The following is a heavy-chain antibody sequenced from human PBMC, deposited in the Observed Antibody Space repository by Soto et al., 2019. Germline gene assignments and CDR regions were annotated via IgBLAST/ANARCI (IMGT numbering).Heavy chain of an antibody. CDR2: IRDKTTGYAP. CDR1: GFSISGSA. CDR3: TRLDAPGDRALDI. V-gene: IGHV3-73*01. Sequence: EVQLVESGGDLVQPGGSLKLSCAASGFSISGSAIHWVRQASGRGLEWVARIRDKTTGYAPGYAASVQGRFTISRDDSKNTAFLQLNSLKTDDTAVYYCTRLDAPGDRALDIWGQGTMVTVSS. J-gene: IGHJ3*02.